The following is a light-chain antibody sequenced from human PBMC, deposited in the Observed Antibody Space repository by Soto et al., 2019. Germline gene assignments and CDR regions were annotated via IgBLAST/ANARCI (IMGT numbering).Light chain of an antibody. V-gene: IGLV2-8*01. J-gene: IGLJ3*02. CDR2: EVT. CDR3: SSYAASNNFNFV. CDR1: SSDVGGYPY. Sequence: QSALTQPPSASGSTGQSVTISCTGTSSDVGGYPYVYWYQQYTGRAPKLMIYEVTKRPSGVPDRFSGSKSGNTASLTVSGLQAEDAADYSCSSYAASNNFNFVIGGWNKVTVL.